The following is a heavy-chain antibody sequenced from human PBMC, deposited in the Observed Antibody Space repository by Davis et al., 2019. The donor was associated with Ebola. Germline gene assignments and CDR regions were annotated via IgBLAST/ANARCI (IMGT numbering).Heavy chain of an antibody. D-gene: IGHD6-19*01. Sequence: PSETLSLTCAISGDSVSSGGWNWIRQSPSRGLEWLGRTYYSSKWYTGYAESVKSRINISPDTAKNQFSLHLNSVTPEDTAVYYCARGWLRTGMDVWGTGTTVIVSS. CDR3: ARGWLRTGMDV. V-gene: IGHV6-1*01. J-gene: IGHJ6*04. CDR1: GDSVSSGG. CDR2: TYYSSKWYT.